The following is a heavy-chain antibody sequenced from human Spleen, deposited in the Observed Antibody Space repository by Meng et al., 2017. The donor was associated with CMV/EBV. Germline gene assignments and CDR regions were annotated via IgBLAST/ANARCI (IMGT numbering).Heavy chain of an antibody. CDR1: GGSISSSNHF. Sequence: SETLSLTCTVSGGSISSSNHFWGWIRQPPGKGLEWIGSIYYNGNTYFNPSLKYRVTISLDTSENQFSLKLSSVTAADTAVYYCARARFDYWGQGTLVTVSS. CDR2: IYYNGNT. J-gene: IGHJ4*02. V-gene: IGHV4-39*07. CDR3: ARARFDY.